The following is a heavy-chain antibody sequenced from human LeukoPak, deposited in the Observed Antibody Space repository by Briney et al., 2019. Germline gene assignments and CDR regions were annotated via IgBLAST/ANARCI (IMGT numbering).Heavy chain of an antibody. CDR3: ARLLLEATIEDNDY. J-gene: IGHJ4*02. CDR2: IIPILGTA. CDR1: GGTFSSYA. Sequence: GASVKVSCKASGGTFSSYAISWVRQAPGQGLEWMGGIIPILGTANYAQKFQGRVTITADESTSTAYMELSSLRSEDTAVYYCARLLLEATIEDNDYWGQGTLVTVSS. V-gene: IGHV1-69*01. D-gene: IGHD5-12*01.